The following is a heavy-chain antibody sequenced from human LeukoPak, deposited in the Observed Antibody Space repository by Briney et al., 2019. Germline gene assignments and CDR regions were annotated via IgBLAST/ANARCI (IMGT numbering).Heavy chain of an antibody. V-gene: IGHV3-23*01. Sequence: GGSLRLSCAASGFAFSSYAMSWVRQAPGKGLEWVSTFSISAGSTFYADSVKGRFTISRDNSKNTLYLQMNSLRAEDTALYYCAKERGYSTSPYFDYWGQGTLVTVSS. CDR2: FSISAGST. CDR3: AKERGYSTSPYFDY. D-gene: IGHD6-6*01. J-gene: IGHJ4*02. CDR1: GFAFSSYA.